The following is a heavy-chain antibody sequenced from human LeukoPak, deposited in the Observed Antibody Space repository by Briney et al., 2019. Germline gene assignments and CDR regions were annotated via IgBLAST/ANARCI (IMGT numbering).Heavy chain of an antibody. Sequence: PGGSLRLSCAASGFTFSSYAMHWVRQAPGKGLEWVAVISYDGSNKYYADSVKGRFTISRDNSKNTLYLQMNSLRAEDTAVYYCARGPYSSGWYVEDAAALYYFDYWGQGTLVTVSS. CDR2: ISYDGSNK. V-gene: IGHV3-30-3*01. J-gene: IGHJ4*02. CDR1: GFTFSSYA. CDR3: ARGPYSSGWYVEDAAALYYFDY. D-gene: IGHD6-19*01.